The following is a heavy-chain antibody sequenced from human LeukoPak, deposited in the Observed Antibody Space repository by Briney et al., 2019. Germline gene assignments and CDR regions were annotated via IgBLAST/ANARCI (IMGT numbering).Heavy chain of an antibody. Sequence: PSETLSLTCAVSGGSISSGGYSWSWIRQPPGKGLEWIGYIYHSGSTYYNPSLKSRVTISVDRSKNQFSLKLSSVTAADTAVYYCARGTIYPNYFDYWGQGTLVTVST. V-gene: IGHV4-30-2*01. D-gene: IGHD4/OR15-4a*01. J-gene: IGHJ4*02. CDR2: IYHSGST. CDR1: GGSISSGGYS. CDR3: ARGTIYPNYFDY.